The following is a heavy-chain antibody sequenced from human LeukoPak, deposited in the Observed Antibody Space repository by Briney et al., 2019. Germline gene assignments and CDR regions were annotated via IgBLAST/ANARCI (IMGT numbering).Heavy chain of an antibody. CDR1: GGSISSDGYS. Sequence: PSETLSLTCAVSGGSISSDGYSWSWIPQPPGKGLEWIGYIYHSGSTYYNPSLKSRVTISVDRSKNQFSLKLSSVTAADTAVYYCARAGGSPFDYWGQGTLVTVSS. CDR2: IYHSGST. V-gene: IGHV4-30-2*01. CDR3: ARAGGSPFDY. J-gene: IGHJ4*02. D-gene: IGHD3-16*01.